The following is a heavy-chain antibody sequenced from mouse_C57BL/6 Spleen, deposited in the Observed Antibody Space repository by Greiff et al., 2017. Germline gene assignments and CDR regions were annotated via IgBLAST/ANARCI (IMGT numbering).Heavy chain of an antibody. CDR3: ARHPGYARDY. V-gene: IGHV1-19*01. CDR2: INPYNGGT. Sequence: VQLQQSGPVLVKPGASVKMSCKASGYTFTDYYMNWVKQSHGKSLEWIGVINPYNGGTSYNQKFKGKATLTVDKSSSTAYMELNSLTSEDSAVYYCARHPGYARDYWGQGTSVTVSS. CDR1: GYTFTDYY. J-gene: IGHJ4*01.